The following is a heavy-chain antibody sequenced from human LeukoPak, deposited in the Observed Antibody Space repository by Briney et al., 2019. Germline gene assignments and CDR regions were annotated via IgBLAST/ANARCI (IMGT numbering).Heavy chain of an antibody. Sequence: GSLRLSCAASGFTFSSYAMSWVRHAPGKGLEWVSGISGSGGTTYYAGSVRGRFTISRDSSRNTLYLQMNSLRAEDTAVYYCAKAAGSSGWYHLDYWGQGTLVTVSS. CDR3: AKAAGSSGWYHLDY. V-gene: IGHV3-23*01. CDR1: GFTFSSYA. J-gene: IGHJ4*02. CDR2: ISGSGGTT. D-gene: IGHD6-19*01.